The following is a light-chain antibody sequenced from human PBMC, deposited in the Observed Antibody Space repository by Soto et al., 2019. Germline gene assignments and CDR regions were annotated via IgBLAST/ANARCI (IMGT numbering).Light chain of an antibody. V-gene: IGKV3-15*01. CDR2: GAS. CDR1: QNVATN. J-gene: IGKJ1*01. CDR3: HQATSGLRK. Sequence: IVMTQSPVTLSMSPGDRATLSCRASQNVATNVAWYQQKPGQAPRLLIYGASIRATGVPARFSGSGSGTDFTLTIDSLQSEDFAVFYCHQATSGLRKLGRGTRVEV.